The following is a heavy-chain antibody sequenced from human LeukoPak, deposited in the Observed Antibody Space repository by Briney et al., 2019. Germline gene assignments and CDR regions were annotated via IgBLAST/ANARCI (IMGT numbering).Heavy chain of an antibody. D-gene: IGHD4-17*01. CDR2: IYYSGST. Sequence: SQTLSLTCTVSGGSISSGGYYWSWIRQHPGKGLEWIGYIYYSGSTYYNPSLKSRVTISVDTSKNQLSLKLSSVTAADTAVYYCARDGTVTTSDAFDIWGQGTMVTVFS. J-gene: IGHJ3*02. CDR3: ARDGTVTTSDAFDI. V-gene: IGHV4-31*03. CDR1: GGSISSGGYY.